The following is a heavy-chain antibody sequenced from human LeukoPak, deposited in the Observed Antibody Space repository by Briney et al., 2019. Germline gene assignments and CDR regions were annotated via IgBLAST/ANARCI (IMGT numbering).Heavy chain of an antibody. CDR3: AKPYYYDSSGYYEDYFDY. Sequence: GGSLRLSCAASGFTFSSYAMSWARQAPGKGLEWVSAISGSGGSTYYADSVKGRFTISRDNSKNTLYLQMNSLRAEDTAVYYCAKPYYYDSSGYYEDYFDYWGQGTLVTVSS. CDR1: GFTFSSYA. V-gene: IGHV3-23*01. J-gene: IGHJ4*02. CDR2: ISGSGGST. D-gene: IGHD3-22*01.